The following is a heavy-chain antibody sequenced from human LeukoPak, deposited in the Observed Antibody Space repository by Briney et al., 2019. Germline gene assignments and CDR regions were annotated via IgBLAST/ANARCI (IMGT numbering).Heavy chain of an antibody. CDR1: GGSISSYY. CDR2: IYYSGST. V-gene: IGHV4-59*08. D-gene: IGHD6-19*01. Sequence: PSETLSLTCTVSGGSISSYYWSWIRQPPGKGLEWIGYIYYSGSTNYNPSLKSRVTISVDTSKNQFSLKLSSVTAADTAVYYCARHSSCSGWSPFDYWGQGTLVTVSS. J-gene: IGHJ4*02. CDR3: ARHSSCSGWSPFDY.